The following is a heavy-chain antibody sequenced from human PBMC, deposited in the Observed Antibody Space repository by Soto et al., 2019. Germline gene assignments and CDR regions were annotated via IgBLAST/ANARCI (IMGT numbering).Heavy chain of an antibody. Sequence: EVQLVESGGGLVQPGGSLRLSCAASGFTFSSYWMSWVRQAPGKGLEWVANIKQDGSEKYYVDSVKGRFTISRDNAKNSLYLQMNSLRAEDTAVYYCARAYCSSTSCFYYYGMDVWGQGTTVTVSS. D-gene: IGHD2-2*01. CDR1: GFTFSSYW. CDR3: ARAYCSSTSCFYYYGMDV. V-gene: IGHV3-7*01. CDR2: IKQDGSEK. J-gene: IGHJ6*02.